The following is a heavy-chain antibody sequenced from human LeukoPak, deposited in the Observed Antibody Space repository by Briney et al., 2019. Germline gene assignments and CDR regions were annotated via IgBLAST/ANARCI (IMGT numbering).Heavy chain of an antibody. J-gene: IGHJ4*02. D-gene: IGHD3-3*01. Sequence: SSETLSLTCTVSGGSISSGSYYWRWIRQPGGKGLEWIGRIYTSGSTNYNPSLKSRVTISVDTSKNQFSLKLSSGTAAATSVYSCERGTIFGVVIQIDFWGQGTLVTVSS. V-gene: IGHV4-61*02. CDR2: IYTSGST. CDR3: ERGTIFGVVIQIDF. CDR1: GGSISSGSYY.